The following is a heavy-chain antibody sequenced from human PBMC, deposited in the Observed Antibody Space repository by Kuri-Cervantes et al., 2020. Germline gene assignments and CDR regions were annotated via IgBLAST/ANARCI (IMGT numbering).Heavy chain of an antibody. CDR1: GYTLTELS. CDR2: FDPEDGET. D-gene: IGHD6-19*01. CDR3: AHAVGSGWYGWFDP. V-gene: IGHV1-24*01. Sequence: ASVKVSCKVSGYTLTELSMHWVRQAPGKGLEWMGGFDPEDGETIYAQKFQGRVTMTEDTSTDTAYMELSSLRSEDTAVYYCAHAVGSGWYGWFDPWGRGTLVTVSS. J-gene: IGHJ5*02.